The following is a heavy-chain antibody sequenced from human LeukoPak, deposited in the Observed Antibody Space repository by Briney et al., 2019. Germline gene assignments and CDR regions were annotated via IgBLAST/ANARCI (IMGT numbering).Heavy chain of an antibody. CDR2: IDSSGSNI. J-gene: IGHJ5*02. CDR1: GFTFSSYE. Sequence: GRSLRLSCAASGFTFSSYEMNWVRQAPGEGLEWIAHIDSSGSNIDYADSVKGRFTISRDNAKTSLYLQMNSLRAEDTAVYYCARGITLVRKTWFDPWGQGTLVTVSS. V-gene: IGHV3-48*03. D-gene: IGHD3-10*01. CDR3: ARGITLVRKTWFDP.